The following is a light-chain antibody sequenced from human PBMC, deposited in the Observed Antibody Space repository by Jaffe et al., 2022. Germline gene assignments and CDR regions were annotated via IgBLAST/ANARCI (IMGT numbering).Light chain of an antibody. V-gene: IGLV8-61*01. CDR1: SGSVSTSYY. CDR3: ALYLGNGISV. Sequence: QTVVTQEPSFSVSPGGTVTLTCGLSSGSVSTSYYPSWYQQTPGQAPRTLIYNTNTRSSGVPHRFSGSILGNKAALTITGAQASDESDYYCALYLGNGISVFGGGTKLTVL. J-gene: IGLJ3*02. CDR2: NTN.